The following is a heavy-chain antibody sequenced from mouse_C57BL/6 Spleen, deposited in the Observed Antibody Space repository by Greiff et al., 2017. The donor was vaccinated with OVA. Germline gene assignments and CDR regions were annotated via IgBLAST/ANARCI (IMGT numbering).Heavy chain of an antibody. CDR1: GFTFTDYY. CDR3: ARYDYVEDYYAMDY. J-gene: IGHJ4*01. Sequence: EVQGVESGGGLVQPGGSLSLSCAASGFTFTDYYMSWVRQPPGKALEWLGFIRNKANGYTTEYSASVKGRFTISRDNSQSILYLQMNALRAEDSATYYCARYDYVEDYYAMDYWGQGTSVTVSS. V-gene: IGHV7-3*01. CDR2: IRNKANGYTT. D-gene: IGHD2-4*01.